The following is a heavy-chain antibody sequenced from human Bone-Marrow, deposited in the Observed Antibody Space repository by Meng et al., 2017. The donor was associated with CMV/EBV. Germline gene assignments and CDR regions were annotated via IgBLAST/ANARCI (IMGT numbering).Heavy chain of an antibody. CDR1: GYTFTSYG. Sequence: ASVKVSCKASGYTFTSYGISWVRQAPGQGLEWMGWISAYNGNTNYAQKFQGRVTMTRNTSISTAYMELSSLRSEDTAVYYCARFGEEVWDFDYWGQGTLVTVSS. V-gene: IGHV1-18*01. D-gene: IGHD3-16*01. CDR2: ISAYNGNT. J-gene: IGHJ4*02. CDR3: ARFGEEVWDFDY.